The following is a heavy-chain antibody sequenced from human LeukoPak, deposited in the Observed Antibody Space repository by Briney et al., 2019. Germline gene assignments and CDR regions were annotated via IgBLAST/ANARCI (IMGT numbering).Heavy chain of an antibody. CDR1: GFTYSNYW. D-gene: IGHD3-3*01. V-gene: IGHV3-7*03. CDR2: IKQDGSEK. CDR3: ARMYYDFWSGYYQDY. Sequence: GXXRLSCAASGFTYSNYWMSWVRQAPGKGLEWVANIKQDGSEKYYVDSVRGRFTISRDNAKNSPYLQMNSLRADDTAVYYCARMYYDFWSGYYQDYWGQGTLVTVSS. J-gene: IGHJ4*02.